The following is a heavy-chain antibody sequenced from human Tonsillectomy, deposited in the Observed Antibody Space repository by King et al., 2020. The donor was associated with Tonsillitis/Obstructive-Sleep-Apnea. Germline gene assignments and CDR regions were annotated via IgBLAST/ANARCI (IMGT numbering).Heavy chain of an antibody. D-gene: IGHD4-11*01. CDR2: IYHNGGT. CDR1: GDSISSSNW. CDR3: ARDARMTTVTINWFDL. V-gene: IGHV4-4*02. J-gene: IGHJ5*02. Sequence: VQLQESGPGLVKPSGTLSLTCAVSGDSISSSNWWSWVRQPPGKGLEWIGDIYHNGGTTYNPSLKSRVTISIDKSKNHFSLKLRSVTAADTAVYYCARDARMTTVTINWFDLWGQGTLVTVSS.